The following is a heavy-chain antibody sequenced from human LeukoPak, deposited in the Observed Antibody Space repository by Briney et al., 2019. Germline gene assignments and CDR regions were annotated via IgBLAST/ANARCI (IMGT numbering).Heavy chain of an antibody. CDR3: ASQRVAAANWYFDL. D-gene: IGHD6-13*01. V-gene: IGHV4-59*08. CDR1: GGSISSYY. Sequence: SETLSLTCTVSGGSISSYYWSWIRQPPGKGLEWIGYIYYSGSTNYNPSLKSRVTISVDTSKNQFSLKLNSVTAADTAVYYCASQRVAAANWYFDLWGRGTLVTVSS. CDR2: IYYSGST. J-gene: IGHJ2*01.